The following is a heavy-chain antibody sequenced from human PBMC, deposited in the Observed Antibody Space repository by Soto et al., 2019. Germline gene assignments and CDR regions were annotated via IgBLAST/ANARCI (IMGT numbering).Heavy chain of an antibody. D-gene: IGHD3-10*01. CDR1: GGTFSSYA. Sequence: QVQLVESGAEVKKPGSSVKVSCKASGGTFSSYAISWVRQAPRHGLEWMGGIIPIFGTADYAQKFQGRVTITADEFTSTAYMELSSLRSEDTAVYYCALHYGSGSNYYYYGMDVWGQGTTVTVSS. CDR2: IIPIFGTA. CDR3: ALHYGSGSNYYYYGMDV. J-gene: IGHJ6*02. V-gene: IGHV1-69*12.